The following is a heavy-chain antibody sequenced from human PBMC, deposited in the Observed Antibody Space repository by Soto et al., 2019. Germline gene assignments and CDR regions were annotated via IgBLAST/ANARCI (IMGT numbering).Heavy chain of an antibody. CDR2: IWFDGSGR. CDR1: GFNFSSYG. D-gene: IGHD2-2*01. V-gene: IGHV3-33*01. Sequence: GGSLRLSCSASGFNFSSYGVHWVRQAPGKGLEWVAFIWFDGSGRFYADSVEGRFTISRDTSKKMLYLQMNSLRAEDTALYYCARSTGVTADYGMDVWDQGTTVTV. CDR3: ARSTGVTADYGMDV. J-gene: IGHJ6*02.